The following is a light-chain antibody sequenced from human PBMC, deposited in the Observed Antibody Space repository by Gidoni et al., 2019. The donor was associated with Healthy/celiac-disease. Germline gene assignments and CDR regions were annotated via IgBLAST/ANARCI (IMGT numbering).Light chain of an antibody. CDR3: QQSYSTLWP. Sequence: DIQLTQSPSSLSASVGDRVTITCRASQSISNYLNWYQQKPGKAPKLLIYAASSLQSGVPSRFSGSGSGTAFTLIIRSLQPEDFATYYCQQSYSTLWPFGQGTKVEIK. CDR2: AAS. J-gene: IGKJ1*01. V-gene: IGKV1-39*01. CDR1: QSISNY.